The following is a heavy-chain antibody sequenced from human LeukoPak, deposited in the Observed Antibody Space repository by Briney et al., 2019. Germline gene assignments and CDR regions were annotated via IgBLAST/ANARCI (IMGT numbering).Heavy chain of an antibody. J-gene: IGHJ4*02. Sequence: SETLSLTCTVSGGSISSYYWSWIRQPPVKGLEWIGYIYYSGSTNYNPSLKSRVTISVDTSKNQFSLKLSSVTAADTAVYYCASYTYSYGFDYWGQGTLVTVSS. CDR2: IYYSGST. CDR3: ASYTYSYGFDY. D-gene: IGHD5-18*01. V-gene: IGHV4-59*08. CDR1: GGSISSYY.